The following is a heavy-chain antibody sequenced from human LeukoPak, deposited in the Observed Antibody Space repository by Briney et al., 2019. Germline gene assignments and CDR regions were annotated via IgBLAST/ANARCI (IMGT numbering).Heavy chain of an antibody. CDR3: ARKYSSSWGFDY. D-gene: IGHD6-13*01. J-gene: IGHJ4*02. Sequence: SETLSLTCAVSGGSISSGGYSWSWIRQPPGKGLEWIGYIYHSGSTYYNPSLKSRVTISVDRSKDQFSLKLSSVTAADTAVYYCARKYSSSWGFDYWGQGTLVTVSS. CDR1: GGSISSGGYS. CDR2: IYHSGST. V-gene: IGHV4-30-2*01.